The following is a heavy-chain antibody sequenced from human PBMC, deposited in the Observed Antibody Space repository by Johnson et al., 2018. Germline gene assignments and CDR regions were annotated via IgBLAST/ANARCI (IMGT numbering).Heavy chain of an antibody. J-gene: IGHJ6*03. CDR3: ATEGTDVDTAMVTYYYYYYMDV. D-gene: IGHD5-18*01. Sequence: VQLLESGGGVVQPGRSLRLSCEASGFTFSSYAMHWVRQAPGKGLEWVAVISYDGSNKYYAASVKGRFTISRYTSKNTLYLQMNSLRAEHSAVYYCATEGTDVDTAMVTYYYYYYMDVWGKGPTVTVSS. V-gene: IGHV3-30-3*01. CDR1: GFTFSSYA. CDR2: ISYDGSNK.